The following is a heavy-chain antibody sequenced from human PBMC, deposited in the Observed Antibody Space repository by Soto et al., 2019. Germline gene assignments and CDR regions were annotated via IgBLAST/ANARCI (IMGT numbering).Heavy chain of an antibody. Sequence: QVQLVQSGAEVKKPGASVKVSCKASGYTFTSYEMYWVRQAPGQGLEWMGIINPSGGSTTYAQKFQGRVTXTXDXXTSTVYRELSSLRSEDTAVYYCARDRRDGYNTFDYWGQGTLVTVSS. CDR3: ARDRRDGYNTFDY. CDR1: GYTFTSYE. CDR2: INPSGGST. D-gene: IGHD5-12*01. V-gene: IGHV1-46*01. J-gene: IGHJ4*02.